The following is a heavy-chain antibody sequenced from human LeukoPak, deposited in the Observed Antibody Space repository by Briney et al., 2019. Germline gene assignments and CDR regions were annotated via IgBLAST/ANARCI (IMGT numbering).Heavy chain of an antibody. J-gene: IGHJ4*02. CDR3: AKCPVDYGTYYFDY. Sequence: PGGSLRLSCAGSGFTFSNYALTWVRQAPGKGLEWVSVISGSGDSTHYLDSVQGRFIVFRDNSKNTLYLQMTSLRAEDTAVYYCAKCPVDYGTYYFDYWGQGTLVTVSS. CDR2: ISGSGDST. D-gene: IGHD4-17*01. V-gene: IGHV3-23*01. CDR1: GFTFSNYA.